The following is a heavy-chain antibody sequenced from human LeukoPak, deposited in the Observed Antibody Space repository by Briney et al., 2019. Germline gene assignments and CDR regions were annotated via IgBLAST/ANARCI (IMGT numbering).Heavy chain of an antibody. J-gene: IGHJ3*02. CDR3: ARGRGNMTTGSAAFDI. CDR1: GYTFTSYD. V-gene: IGHV1-8*01. D-gene: IGHD4-11*01. CDR2: MNPNSGNT. Sequence: ASVKVSCKASGYTFTSYDINWVRQATGQGLEWMGWMNPNSGNTGYAQKFQGRVTMTRNTSISTAYTEVTSLRSDDTAVYYCARGRGNMTTGSAAFDIWGQGTMVTVSS.